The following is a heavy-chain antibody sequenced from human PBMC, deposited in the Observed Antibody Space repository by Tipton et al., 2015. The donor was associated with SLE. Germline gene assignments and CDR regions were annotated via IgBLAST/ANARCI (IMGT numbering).Heavy chain of an antibody. Sequence: TLSLTCTATGDSVTSSGYYWGWIRQPPGKGLEWIASISYSGATYYNPSLKSRVIISLDTSRNHFSLKLTSVTAADTAVYFCARDRDIVLEPVPIPPAFDIWGQGTTVTVSS. V-gene: IGHV4-39*07. D-gene: IGHD2-8*02. CDR3: ARDRDIVLEPVPIPPAFDI. CDR2: ISYSGAT. CDR1: GDSVTSSGYY. J-gene: IGHJ3*02.